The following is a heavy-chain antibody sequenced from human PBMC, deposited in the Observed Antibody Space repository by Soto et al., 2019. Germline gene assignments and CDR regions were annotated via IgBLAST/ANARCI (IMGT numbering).Heavy chain of an antibody. D-gene: IGHD3-22*01. Sequence: SGGSLRLSCAASGFTFSSYSMNWVRQAPGKGLEWVSSISSSSSYIYYADSVKGRFTISRDNAKNSLYLQMNSLRAEDTAVYYCARVPEAYYDSSGYRAFDIWGQGTMVTVSS. CDR2: ISSSSSYI. CDR1: GFTFSSYS. V-gene: IGHV3-21*01. CDR3: ARVPEAYYDSSGYRAFDI. J-gene: IGHJ3*02.